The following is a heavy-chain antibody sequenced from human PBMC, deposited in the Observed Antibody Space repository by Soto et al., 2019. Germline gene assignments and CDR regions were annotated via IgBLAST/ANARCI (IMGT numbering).Heavy chain of an antibody. J-gene: IGHJ6*02. CDR1: GGTFSSYA. V-gene: IGHV1-69*06. Sequence: GASVKVSCKASGGTFSSYAISWVRQAPGQGLEWMGGIIPIFGTANYAQKFQGRVTITADKSTSTAYMGLSSLRSEDTAVYYCARALLGRYCSSTSSCFGMDVWGQGTTVTVSS. CDR2: IIPIFGTA. D-gene: IGHD2-2*01. CDR3: ARALLGRYCSSTSSCFGMDV.